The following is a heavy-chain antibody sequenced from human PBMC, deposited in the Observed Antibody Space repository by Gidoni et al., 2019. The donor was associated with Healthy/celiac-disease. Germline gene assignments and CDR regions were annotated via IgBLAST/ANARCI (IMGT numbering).Heavy chain of an antibody. Sequence: QLQLQESGPGLVKPSETMSLTCTVSGGSISSSSYYWGWIRQPPGKGLEWIGSIYYSGSTYYNPSLKSRVTISVDTSKNQFSLKLSSVTAADTAVYYCARHVNGAVDYWGQGTLVTVSS. CDR2: IYYSGST. V-gene: IGHV4-39*01. CDR3: ARHVNGAVDY. J-gene: IGHJ4*02. D-gene: IGHD4-17*01. CDR1: GGSISSSSYY.